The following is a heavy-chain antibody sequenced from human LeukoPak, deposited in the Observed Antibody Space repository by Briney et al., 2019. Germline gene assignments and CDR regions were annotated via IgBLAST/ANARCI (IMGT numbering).Heavy chain of an antibody. CDR1: GLTFSSYG. D-gene: IGHD2-15*01. CDR3: ARLVAATGVDAFDI. J-gene: IGHJ3*02. CDR2: IRYDGSNK. Sequence: GGSLRLSCAASGLTFSSYGMHWVRQAPGKGLEWVAFIRYDGSNKYCADSVKGRFTISRDNSKNTLYLQMNSLRAEDTAVYYCARLVAATGVDAFDIWDQGTMVTVSS. V-gene: IGHV3-30*02.